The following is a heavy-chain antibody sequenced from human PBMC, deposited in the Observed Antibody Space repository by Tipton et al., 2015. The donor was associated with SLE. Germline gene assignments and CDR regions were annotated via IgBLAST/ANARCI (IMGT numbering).Heavy chain of an antibody. CDR3: ARAILMGWWSAP. CDR2: IYYNGST. V-gene: IGHV4-59*01. CDR1: GGSISNYY. J-gene: IGHJ5*02. D-gene: IGHD2-15*01. Sequence: TLSLTCTVSGGSISNYYWNWIRQPPGKGLEWIGYIYYNGSTNYNPSLKSRVTISIDTSKNQFSLRLNSVSAADTAVYYCARAILMGWWSAPGGQGTPFSGSS.